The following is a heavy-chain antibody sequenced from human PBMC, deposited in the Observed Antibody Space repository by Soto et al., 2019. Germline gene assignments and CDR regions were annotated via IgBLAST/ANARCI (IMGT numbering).Heavy chain of an antibody. J-gene: IGHJ4*02. D-gene: IGHD5-18*01. CDR2: IKSKTDGGTA. CDR3: SHGYYQYFES. CDR1: GVTLTNVW. V-gene: IGHV3-15*07. Sequence: EVQLVESGGGLVKPGGSLRLSCAVSGVTLTNVWMNWVRQAPGKGPEWVGRIKSKTDGGTADYAAPVKGRFTISRDDSENTLYLQMNSRKTEDTAVYYCSHGYYQYFESWGQGALVTVSS.